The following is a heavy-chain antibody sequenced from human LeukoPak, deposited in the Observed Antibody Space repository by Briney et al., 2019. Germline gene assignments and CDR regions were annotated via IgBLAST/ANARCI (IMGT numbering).Heavy chain of an antibody. CDR1: GFTFSSYS. J-gene: IGHJ4*02. Sequence: GGSLRLSCAASGFTFSSYSMNWVRQAPGKGLEWVSSIRSSSYIYYADSVKGRFTISRDNAKNSLYLQMISLRAEDTAVYYCARDSNYDILSGYYWDYWGQGTLVTVSS. CDR2: IRSSSYI. V-gene: IGHV3-21*01. CDR3: ARDSNYDILSGYYWDY. D-gene: IGHD3-9*01.